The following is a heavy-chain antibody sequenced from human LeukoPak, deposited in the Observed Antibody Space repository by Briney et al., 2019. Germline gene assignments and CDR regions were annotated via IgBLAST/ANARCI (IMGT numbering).Heavy chain of an antibody. CDR3: AKDYAVGSIDY. Sequence: PGGSLRLSCAASGFTFSGFAMSWIRQAPGTGLEWVSSISRSGESTFYADSVRGRFTISRDNSKNTVSLQMESLRAEDTALYYCAKDYAVGSIDYWGQGTLVTVSS. CDR1: GFTFSGFA. CDR2: ISRSGEST. D-gene: IGHD3-16*01. J-gene: IGHJ4*02. V-gene: IGHV3-23*01.